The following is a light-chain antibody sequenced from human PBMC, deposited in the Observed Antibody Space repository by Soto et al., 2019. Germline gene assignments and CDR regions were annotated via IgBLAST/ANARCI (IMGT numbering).Light chain of an antibody. CDR1: QSVSSSY. J-gene: IGKJ5*01. CDR3: QQYGSSPIT. V-gene: IGKV3-20*01. CDR2: GAS. Sequence: EIVLTQSPGTLSLSPGERATLSCRASQSVSSSYLAWYQQKPGQAPRLLIYGASSRATGIPDRFSGSGSGTDFTFIISSLEPEDFAVYYCQQYGSSPITFGQGTRLEIK.